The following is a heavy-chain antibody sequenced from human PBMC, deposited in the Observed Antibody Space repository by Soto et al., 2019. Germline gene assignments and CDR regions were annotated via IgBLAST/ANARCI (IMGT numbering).Heavy chain of an antibody. CDR3: ARPRIAVAGTEWFDP. Sequence: QLQLQESGPGLVKPSETLSLTCTVSGGSISSSSYYWGWIRQPPGKGLGWIGSIYYSGSTYYNPSLKSRVTISVDTSKNQFSLKLSSVTAADTAVYYCARPRIAVAGTEWFDPWGQGTLVTVSS. V-gene: IGHV4-39*01. J-gene: IGHJ5*02. CDR2: IYYSGST. D-gene: IGHD6-19*01. CDR1: GGSISSSSYY.